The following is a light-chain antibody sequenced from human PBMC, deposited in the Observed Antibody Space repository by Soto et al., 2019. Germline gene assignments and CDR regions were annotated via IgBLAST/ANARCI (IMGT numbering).Light chain of an antibody. CDR3: QQYNDNWT. CDR1: QSISSW. V-gene: IGKV1-5*03. Sequence: DIQMTQSHSTLSASVGDRVTITCRASQSISSWLAWYQQKPGTAPKLLIYKASTLQTGVPSRFSGSGSGTEFTLTISSLQPDDFATYYCQQYNDNWTFGQGTKVEIK. CDR2: KAS. J-gene: IGKJ1*01.